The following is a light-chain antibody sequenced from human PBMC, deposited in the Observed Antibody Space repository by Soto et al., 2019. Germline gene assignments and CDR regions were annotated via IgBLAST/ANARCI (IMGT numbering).Light chain of an antibody. CDR1: SSDVGDYNY. J-gene: IGLJ3*02. CDR3: CSFARSYTFWV. Sequence: QSALTQPHSVSGSPGQSVTISCTGTSSDVGDYNYVSWYQQHPGKAPKLVIYDVSKRPSGVPDRFSASKSGNTASLIISGQQAEDEDDYYYCSFARSYTFWVFGGGTKVTVL. CDR2: DVS. V-gene: IGLV2-11*01.